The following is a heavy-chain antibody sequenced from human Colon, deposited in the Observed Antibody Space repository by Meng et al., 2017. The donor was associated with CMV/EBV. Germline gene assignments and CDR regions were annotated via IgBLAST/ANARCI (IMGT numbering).Heavy chain of an antibody. J-gene: IGHJ4*02. CDR3: AAGRYYDFWSGYYEDY. V-gene: IGHV1-58*01. D-gene: IGHD3-3*01. CDR1: GFTFTSSA. Sequence: SVKVSCKASGFTFTSSAVQWVRQARGQRLEWIGWIVVGSGNTNYAQKFQERVTITRDMSTSTAYMELSSLRSEDTAVYYCAAGRYYDFWSGYYEDYWGQGTLVTVSS. CDR2: IVVGSGNT.